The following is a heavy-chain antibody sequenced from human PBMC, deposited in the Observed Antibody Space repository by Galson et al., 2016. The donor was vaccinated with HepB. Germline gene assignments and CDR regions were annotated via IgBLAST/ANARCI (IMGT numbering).Heavy chain of an antibody. CDR1: GFTFSDYG. V-gene: IGHV3-33*01. Sequence: SLRLSCAASGFTFSDYGMHWVRQPPGKGLEWVASIWHDGSQKFYADSVKGRFTISRDNSKNTVHLQMNSLRAVDTAVYYCARDASGSRADFDYWGHGIPVTVSS. CDR3: ARDASGSRADFDY. CDR2: IWHDGSQK. D-gene: IGHD3-10*01. J-gene: IGHJ4*01.